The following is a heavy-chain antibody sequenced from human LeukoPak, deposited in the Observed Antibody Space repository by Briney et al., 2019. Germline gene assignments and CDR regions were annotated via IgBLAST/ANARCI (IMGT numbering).Heavy chain of an antibody. J-gene: IGHJ6*02. CDR3: AIDPRAVDV. V-gene: IGHV4-4*07. CDR1: GGSINSYY. Sequence: SETLSLTCTVSGGSINSYYWRWLRQSAGKGLEWIGRIYSSGSTNYNPSFTSQVTMSVDTSKNQFSLRLRSVTAADTAVYYCAIDPRAVDVWGQGTTVTVSS. CDR2: IYSSGST.